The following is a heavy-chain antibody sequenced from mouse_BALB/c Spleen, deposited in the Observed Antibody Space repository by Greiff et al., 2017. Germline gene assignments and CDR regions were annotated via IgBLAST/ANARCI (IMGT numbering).Heavy chain of an antibody. D-gene: IGHD4-1*01. CDR3: ARETNSYYFDY. CDR2: IWGDGST. V-gene: IGHV2-6-7*01. J-gene: IGHJ2*01. Sequence: QVQLKESGPGLVAPSQSLSITCTVSGFSLTGYGVNWVRQPPGKGLAWLGMIWGDGSTDYNSALKSRLSISKDNSKSQVFLKMNSLQTDDTARYYCARETNSYYFDYWGQGTTLTVSS. CDR1: GFSLTGYG.